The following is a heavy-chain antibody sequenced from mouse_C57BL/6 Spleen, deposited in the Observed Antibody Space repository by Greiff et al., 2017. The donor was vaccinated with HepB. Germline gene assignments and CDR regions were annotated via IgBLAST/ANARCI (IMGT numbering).Heavy chain of an antibody. Sequence: RRLEWVAEIRNKANNHATYYAESVKGRFTISRDDSKSSVYLQMNSLRAEDTGIYYCTGDYTFDYWGQGTTLTVSS. V-gene: IGHV6-6*01. CDR3: TGDYTFDY. J-gene: IGHJ2*01. D-gene: IGHD2-4*01. CDR2: IRNKANNHAT.